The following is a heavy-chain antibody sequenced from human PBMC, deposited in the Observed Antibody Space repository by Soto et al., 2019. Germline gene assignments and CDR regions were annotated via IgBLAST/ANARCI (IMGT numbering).Heavy chain of an antibody. D-gene: IGHD2-2*01. CDR3: AKDFAQTIYCSSTSCPPKPDYYFYYGMDV. CDR2: ISYDGSNK. CDR1: GFTFSTYG. Sequence: GGSLRLSCAASGFTFSTYGMHWVRQAPGKGLEWVAVISYDGSNKYYADSVKGRFTISRDNSKNTLYLQMNSLRAEDTAGYYCAKDFAQTIYCSSTSCPPKPDYYFYYGMDVWGQGTTVTVSS. J-gene: IGHJ6*02. V-gene: IGHV3-30*18.